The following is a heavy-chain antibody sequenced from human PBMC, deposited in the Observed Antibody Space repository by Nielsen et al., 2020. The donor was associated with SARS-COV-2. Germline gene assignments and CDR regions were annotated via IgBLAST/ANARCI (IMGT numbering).Heavy chain of an antibody. CDR3: ARVQDGYNLVDY. CDR2: INHSGST. V-gene: IGHV4-34*01. CDR1: GGSFSGYY. D-gene: IGHD5-24*01. Sequence: SETLSLTCAVYGGSFSGYYWSWIRQPPGKGLEWIGEINHSGSTNYNPSLKSRVTISVDTSKNQFSLKLSSVTAADTAVYYCARVQDGYNLVDYWGQGTLVTVSS. J-gene: IGHJ4*02.